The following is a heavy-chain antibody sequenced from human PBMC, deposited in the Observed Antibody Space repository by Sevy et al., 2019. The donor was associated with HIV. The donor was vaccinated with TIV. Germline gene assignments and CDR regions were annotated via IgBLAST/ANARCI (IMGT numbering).Heavy chain of an antibody. J-gene: IGHJ4*02. V-gene: IGHV3-23*01. D-gene: IGHD1-26*01. Sequence: GGSLRLSCAASGFTFSSYAMSWVRQAPGKGLEWVSAISGSGGSTYYADSVKGRFTISRDNSKKTLYLQMNSLRAEDTAVYYCAKGRGSYYYFDYWGQGTLVTVSS. CDR1: GFTFSSYA. CDR2: ISGSGGST. CDR3: AKGRGSYYYFDY.